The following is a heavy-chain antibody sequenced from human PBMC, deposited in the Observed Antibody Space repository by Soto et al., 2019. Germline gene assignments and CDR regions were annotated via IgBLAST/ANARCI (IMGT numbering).Heavy chain of an antibody. D-gene: IGHD2-15*01. CDR1: GFTVSSKY. Sequence: EVQLVESGGGLVQPGGSLRLSCAASGFTVSSKYMSWVRQAPGKGLEWVSLIQNVGPTYYADSGKGRFTISRDTSENTGHLQMDSLRAEDTAVYYCARDDVLGDGGRCYGVPLDVCGNGTTVTVSS. V-gene: IGHV3-66*01. CDR2: IQNVGPT. CDR3: ARDDVLGDGGRCYGVPLDV. J-gene: IGHJ6*04.